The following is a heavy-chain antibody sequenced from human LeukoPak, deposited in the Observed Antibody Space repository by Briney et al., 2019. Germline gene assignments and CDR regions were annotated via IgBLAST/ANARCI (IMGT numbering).Heavy chain of an antibody. CDR1: GYTFTSFY. CDR2: INPNSGGT. V-gene: IGHV1-2*02. CDR3: ARDQAGSSGWYTWFW. J-gene: IGHJ4*02. D-gene: IGHD6-19*01. Sequence: GASVRVSCKASGYTFTSFYMHWVRQAPGQGLEWMGWINPNSGGTNYAQKFQGRVTMTRDTSISTAYMELSRLRSDDTAVYYCARDQAGSSGWYTWFWWGQGTLVTVSS.